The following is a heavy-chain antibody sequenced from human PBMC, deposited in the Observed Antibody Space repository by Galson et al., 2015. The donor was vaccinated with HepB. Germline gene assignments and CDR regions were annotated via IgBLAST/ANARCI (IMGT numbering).Heavy chain of an antibody. D-gene: IGHD4-17*01. CDR3: AAGKKNGDYLLG. Sequence: SVKVSCKASGFTFTSSAVQWVRQARGQRLEWIGWIVVGSGNTNYAQKFQERVTITRDMSTSTAYMELSSLRSEDTAVYYCAAGKKNGDYLLGWGQGTLVTVSS. CDR1: GFTFTSSA. CDR2: IVVGSGNT. J-gene: IGHJ4*02. V-gene: IGHV1-58*01.